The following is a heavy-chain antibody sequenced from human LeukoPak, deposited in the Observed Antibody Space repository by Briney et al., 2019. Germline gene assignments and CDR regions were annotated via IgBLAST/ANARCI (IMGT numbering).Heavy chain of an antibody. Sequence: GGSLRLSCVASGFTFSSYGMSWVRQAPGKGLEWVSAISGSGEGTKYADSVKGRFTISRDKSKNTLYLQMNSLRAEDTAVYYCATVGGELLGLFDYWGQGTPVTVSP. D-gene: IGHD1-26*01. CDR2: ISGSGEGT. CDR3: ATVGGELLGLFDY. J-gene: IGHJ4*02. CDR1: GFTFSSYG. V-gene: IGHV3-23*01.